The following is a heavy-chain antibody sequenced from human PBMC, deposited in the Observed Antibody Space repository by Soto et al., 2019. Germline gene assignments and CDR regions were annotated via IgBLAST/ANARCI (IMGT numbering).Heavy chain of an antibody. CDR2: MNPNSGNT. CDR1: GYTFTSYD. V-gene: IGHV1-8*01. D-gene: IGHD2-2*01. J-gene: IGHJ6*02. Sequence: SSVKVSCKASGYTFTSYDINWVRQATGQGLEGMGWMNPNSGNTGYAQKFQGRVTMTRNTSISTAYMELSSLRSEDTAVDYCARWGSEDIAVVPAATDYYYYYGMDVWGQGTTVTVSS. CDR3: ARWGSEDIAVVPAATDYYYYYGMDV.